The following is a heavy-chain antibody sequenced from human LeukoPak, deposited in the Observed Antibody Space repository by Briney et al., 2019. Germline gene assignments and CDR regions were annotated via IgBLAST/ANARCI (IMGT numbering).Heavy chain of an antibody. V-gene: IGHV4-34*01. J-gene: IGHJ5*02. Sequence: NPSETLSLTCAVYGGSFSGYYWSWIRQPPGKGLEWIGEINHSGSTNYNPSLKSRVTISVDTSKNQFSLKLSSVTAADAAVYFCARQYSSSLNWFDPWGQGTLVTVSS. CDR1: GGSFSGYY. D-gene: IGHD6-6*01. CDR2: INHSGST. CDR3: ARQYSSSLNWFDP.